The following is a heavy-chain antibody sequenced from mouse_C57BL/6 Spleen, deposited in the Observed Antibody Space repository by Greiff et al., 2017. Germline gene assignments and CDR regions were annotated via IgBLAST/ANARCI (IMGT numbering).Heavy chain of an antibody. CDR1: GYAFTNYL. J-gene: IGHJ4*01. D-gene: IGHD2-4*01. CDR3: ARYYDYYVDAMDY. CDR2: INPGSGGT. V-gene: IGHV1-54*01. Sequence: QVQLQQSGAELVRPGTSVKVSCKASGYAFTNYLIEWVKQRPGQGLEWIGVINPGSGGTKYNETFKGKTTLTADKSSSTAYMQLSSLTSEDSAVYFCARYYDYYVDAMDYWGQGTSVTVSS.